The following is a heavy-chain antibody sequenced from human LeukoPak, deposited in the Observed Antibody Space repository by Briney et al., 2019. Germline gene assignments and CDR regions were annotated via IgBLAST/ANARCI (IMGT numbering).Heavy chain of an antibody. CDR1: GFTFDDYG. D-gene: IGHD1-14*01. CDR3: ARAHKPGAGGNPSDY. J-gene: IGHJ4*02. V-gene: IGHV3-20*04. CDR2: INWNGGST. Sequence: GGSLRLSCAASGFTFDDYGMSWVRQAPGKGLEWVSGINWNGGSTGYADSVKGRFTISRDNAKNSLYLQMNSLRAEDTAVYYCARAHKPGAGGNPSDYWGQGTLVTVSS.